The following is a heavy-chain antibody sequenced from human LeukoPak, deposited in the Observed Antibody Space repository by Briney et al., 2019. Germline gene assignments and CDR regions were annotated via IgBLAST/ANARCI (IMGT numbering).Heavy chain of an antibody. CDR2: IKQDGSEK. V-gene: IGHV3-7*01. D-gene: IGHD3-3*01. CDR3: ARESYDFWSGYYAIDY. Sequence: GGSLRFSCAASGFTFSSYWMSWVRQAPGKGLEWVANIKQDGSEKYYVESVKGRFTISRDNAKNSLYLQMNSLRAEDTAVYYCARESYDFWSGYYAIDYWGQGTLVTVSS. J-gene: IGHJ4*02. CDR1: GFTFSSYW.